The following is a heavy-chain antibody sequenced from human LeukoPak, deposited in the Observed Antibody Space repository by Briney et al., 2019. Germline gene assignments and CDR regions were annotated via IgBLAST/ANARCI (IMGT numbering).Heavy chain of an antibody. V-gene: IGHV1-24*01. D-gene: IGHD3-22*01. Sequence: ASVKVSCKVSGYTLTELFIHWVRQAPGKGLEWMGGFDPEDGEAIYAQKFQGRVTMTEDTSTDTAYMELSSLRSEDTAVYYCATDLALTYYYDSTGFQHWGQGTLVTVSS. CDR2: FDPEDGEA. J-gene: IGHJ1*01. CDR3: ATDLALTYYYDSTGFQH. CDR1: GYTLTELF.